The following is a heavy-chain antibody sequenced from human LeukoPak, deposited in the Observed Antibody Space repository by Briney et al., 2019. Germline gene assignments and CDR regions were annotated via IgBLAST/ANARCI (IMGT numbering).Heavy chain of an antibody. D-gene: IGHD3-9*01. J-gene: IGHJ4*02. Sequence: SETLSLTCTVSGGSISSSSYYWGWIRQPPGKGLEWIGSIYYSGSTYYNPSLKSRATISTDTSKNQFSLRLSFVTAADTAVYYCARGNILTGYCFDFWGQGALVTVSS. CDR1: GGSISSSSYY. V-gene: IGHV4-39*07. CDR3: ARGNILTGYCFDF. CDR2: IYYSGST.